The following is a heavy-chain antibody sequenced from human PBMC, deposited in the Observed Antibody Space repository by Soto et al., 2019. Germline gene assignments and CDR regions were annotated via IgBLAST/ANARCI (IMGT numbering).Heavy chain of an antibody. J-gene: IGHJ3*02. CDR3: AKKTGYCSSTSCYGGSDGFDI. Sequence: GGSLRLSCAASGFTFSSYAMSWVRQAPGKGLEWVSAISGSGGSTYYADSVKGRFTISRDNSKNTLDLQMNSLRAEDTAVYYCAKKTGYCSSTSCYGGSDGFDIWGQGTMVTVSS. CDR2: ISGSGGST. CDR1: GFTFSSYA. V-gene: IGHV3-23*01. D-gene: IGHD2-2*01.